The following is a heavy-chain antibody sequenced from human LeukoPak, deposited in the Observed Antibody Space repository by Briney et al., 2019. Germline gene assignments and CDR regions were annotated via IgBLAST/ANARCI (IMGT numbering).Heavy chain of an antibody. V-gene: IGHV4-34*01. CDR3: ARGRLWGYYYYGMDV. CDR2: INHSGST. D-gene: IGHD4/OR15-4a*01. Sequence: SETLSLTCAVYGGSFSGYYWSWIRQPPGKGLEWIGEINHSGSTSYNPSLKSRVTISVDTSKNQFSLKLSSVTAADTAVYYCARGRLWGYYYYGMDVWGQGTTVTVSS. CDR1: GGSFSGYY. J-gene: IGHJ6*02.